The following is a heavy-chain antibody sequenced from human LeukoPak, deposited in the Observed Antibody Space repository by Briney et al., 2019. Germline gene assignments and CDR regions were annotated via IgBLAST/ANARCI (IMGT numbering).Heavy chain of an antibody. CDR1: GYTFTHYG. CDR3: ARVGYGGNSEGAFDI. D-gene: IGHD4-23*01. CDR2: ISGYSGDT. V-gene: IGHV1-18*01. J-gene: IGHJ3*02. Sequence: ASVKVSCKPSGYTFTHYGLSWVRQAPGQGLEWLGWISGYSGDTKYAQRLQGRVTMTTDTSTSTAYMELRSLRYDDTAVYYCARVGYGGNSEGAFDIWGQGTMVTVSS.